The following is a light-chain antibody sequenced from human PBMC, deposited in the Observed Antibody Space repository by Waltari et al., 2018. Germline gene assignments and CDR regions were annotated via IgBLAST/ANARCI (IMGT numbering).Light chain of an antibody. Sequence: QAGLTQPPSLSKGLRQTATLTCPGNINNVGHPRAAWLQQHQGHPPQLLSYRNNKRPSGISERFSASRSGNTASLTIAGLQPEDEADYYRSSWDFSLSAHVFGGGTKLTVL. J-gene: IGLJ3*02. CDR2: RNN. V-gene: IGLV10-54*04. CDR1: INNVGHPR. CDR3: SSWDFSLSAHV.